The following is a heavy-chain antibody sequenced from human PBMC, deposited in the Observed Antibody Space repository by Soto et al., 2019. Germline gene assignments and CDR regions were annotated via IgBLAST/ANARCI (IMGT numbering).Heavy chain of an antibody. D-gene: IGHD3-10*01. CDR3: AREDYGGGGCYSEDYYYYYMDV. Sequence: EVQLVESGGGLVQPGGSLRLSCAASGFTFSSYWMSWVRQAPGKGLEWVANIKQDGSEKYYVDSVKGRFTISRDNAKNKLLLQKNSLRAEETAVYYCAREDYGGGGCYSEDYYYYYMDVWGKGTTVTVSS. V-gene: IGHV3-7*01. J-gene: IGHJ6*03. CDR1: GFTFSSYW. CDR2: IKQDGSEK.